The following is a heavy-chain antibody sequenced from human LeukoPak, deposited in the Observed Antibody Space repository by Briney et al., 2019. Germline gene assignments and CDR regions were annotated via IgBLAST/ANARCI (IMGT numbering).Heavy chain of an antibody. CDR2: IYYSGST. V-gene: IGHV4-59*12. J-gene: IGHJ4*02. CDR3: ARGRLPRITIFGVANDYFDY. CDR1: GGSISSYY. D-gene: IGHD3-3*01. Sequence: SETLSLTCTVSGGSISSYYWSWIRQPPGKGLEWIGYIYYSGSTNYNPSLKGRVTISVDTSKNQFSLKLSSVTAADTAVYYCARGRLPRITIFGVANDYFDYWGQGTLVTVSS.